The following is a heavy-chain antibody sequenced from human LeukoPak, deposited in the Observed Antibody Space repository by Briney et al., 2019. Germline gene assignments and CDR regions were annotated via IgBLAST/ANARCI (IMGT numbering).Heavy chain of an antibody. J-gene: IGHJ4*02. Sequence: GGSLRLSCAASGFTFSSYGMHWVRQAPGKGLEWVAVISYDGSNKYYVDSVKGRFTISTDNTKNSLYLQMNSPRAEDTAVYYCARDTAMASYFDYWGQGTLVTVSS. D-gene: IGHD5-18*01. V-gene: IGHV3-30*03. CDR3: ARDTAMASYFDY. CDR2: ISYDGSNK. CDR1: GFTFSSYG.